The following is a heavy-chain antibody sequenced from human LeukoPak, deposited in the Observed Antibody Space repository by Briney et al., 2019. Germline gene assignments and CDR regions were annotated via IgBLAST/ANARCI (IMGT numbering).Heavy chain of an antibody. J-gene: IGHJ4*02. V-gene: IGHV3-21*01. D-gene: IGHD3-9*01. Sequence: GGSLRLSCAASGFTFSSYSMNWVRQAPGKGLEWVSSTGSGSTYIYYADSVKGRFTISRDDAKNSLYLQMNSLRAEDTAVYYCARGFDWLPNQPADYWGQGTLVTVSS. CDR2: TGSGSTYI. CDR1: GFTFSSYS. CDR3: ARGFDWLPNQPADY.